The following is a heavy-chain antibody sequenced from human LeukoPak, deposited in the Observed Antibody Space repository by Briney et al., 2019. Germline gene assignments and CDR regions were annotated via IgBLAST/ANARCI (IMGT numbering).Heavy chain of an antibody. J-gene: IGHJ4*02. CDR2: ISAYNGNT. V-gene: IGHV1-18*01. Sequence: ASVKVSCEASGYTFTSYGISWVRQAPGQGLEWMGWISAYNGNTNYAQKLQGRVTMTTDTSTSTAYMELRSLRSDDTAVYYCARDSLITFGGVIVFTFDYWGQGTLVTVSS. D-gene: IGHD3-16*02. CDR3: ARDSLITFGGVIVFTFDY. CDR1: GYTFTSYG.